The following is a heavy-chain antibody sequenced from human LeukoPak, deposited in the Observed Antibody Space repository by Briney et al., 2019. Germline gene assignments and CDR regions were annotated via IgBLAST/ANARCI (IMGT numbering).Heavy chain of an antibody. J-gene: IGHJ6*02. CDR2: ISAFHGNT. CDR1: GNTFTSYG. Sequence: ASVKVSCKASGNTFTSYGISWVRQAPGQGLEWMGWISAFHGNTNYAQKLQGRVTMTTDTSTSTAYMELRSLGSDDTAVYYCARVGGYGSSWFTGDYYYGMDVWGQGTTVTVSS. D-gene: IGHD6-13*01. CDR3: ARVGGYGSSWFTGDYYYGMDV. V-gene: IGHV1-18*01.